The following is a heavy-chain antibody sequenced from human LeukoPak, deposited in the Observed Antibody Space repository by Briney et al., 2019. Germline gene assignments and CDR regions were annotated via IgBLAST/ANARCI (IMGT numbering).Heavy chain of an antibody. CDR2: ISSSSSYI. Sequence: GGSLRLSCAASGFTFSSYSMNWVRQAPGKGLEWVSSISSSSSYIYYADSVKGRFTISRDNAKNSLYLQMNSLRAEDTAVYYCARDEVIAPDYYYYGMDVWGQGTTVTVSS. V-gene: IGHV3-21*01. J-gene: IGHJ6*02. CDR3: ARDEVIAPDYYYYGMDV. CDR1: GFTFSSYS. D-gene: IGHD3-16*02.